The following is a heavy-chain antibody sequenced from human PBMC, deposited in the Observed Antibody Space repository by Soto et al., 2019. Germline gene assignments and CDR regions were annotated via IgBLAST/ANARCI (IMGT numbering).Heavy chain of an antibody. V-gene: IGHV3-30-3*01. D-gene: IGHD3-10*01. CDR3: ARGMGSGSFVIDY. Sequence: QVQLVESGGGVVQPGTSLRLSCAASGFPFTTCAIHWVRHTPDKGLEWVTIISSDGSTIHYVDSVKGRFTISRDNSKNTVYLQMNSLRPEDTAVYYCARGMGSGSFVIDYWGQGTLVTVSS. CDR2: ISSDGSTI. J-gene: IGHJ4*02. CDR1: GFPFTTCA.